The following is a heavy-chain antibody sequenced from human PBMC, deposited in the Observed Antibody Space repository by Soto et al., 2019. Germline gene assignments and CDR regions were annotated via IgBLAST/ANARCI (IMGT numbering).Heavy chain of an antibody. CDR3: ARDRSCFIVVDPLDF. Sequence: PGGSLRLSCAASGFNFGASWMAWVRQAPGKGLEWVADIKQDGSEKNYVDSVKGRVTISRDDAKNSLYLQMNSLRAEDTAVYYCARDRSCFIVVDPLDFGAQGTLVPVSS. V-gene: IGHV3-7*01. CDR2: IKQDGSEK. J-gene: IGHJ4*02. D-gene: IGHD2-2*01. CDR1: GFNFGASW.